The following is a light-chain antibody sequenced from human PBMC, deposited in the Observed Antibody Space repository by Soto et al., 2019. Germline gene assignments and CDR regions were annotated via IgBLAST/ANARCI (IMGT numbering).Light chain of an antibody. Sequence: EIVLTQSPGTLSLSPGERVILSCRASQGVSNNYVAWYQQKAGQAPRLLLYGASRQATDIPDRFSGSGSGTDFTLTISRLEPEDFAIYYCQQYGRSPWTFGQGTRVEIK. CDR3: QQYGRSPWT. V-gene: IGKV3-20*01. CDR1: QGVSNNY. J-gene: IGKJ1*01. CDR2: GAS.